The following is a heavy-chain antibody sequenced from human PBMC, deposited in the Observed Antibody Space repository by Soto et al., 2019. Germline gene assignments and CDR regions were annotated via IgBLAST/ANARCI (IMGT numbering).Heavy chain of an antibody. J-gene: IGHJ4*02. V-gene: IGHV1-3*01. CDR3: ARGAAGCGSSTCYAYFIY. CDR1: GYTFTYYA. D-gene: IGHD2-2*01. CDR2: INAGNGNT. Sequence: VQLVQSGTEVKKPGASVKVSCKASGYTFTYYAIHWVRQAPGQGLEWMGWINAGNGNTKYSQQFQGRVTISGDTSATTAYMELSSLRSEDTAVYYCARGAAGCGSSTCYAYFIYWGQGTLVTVSS.